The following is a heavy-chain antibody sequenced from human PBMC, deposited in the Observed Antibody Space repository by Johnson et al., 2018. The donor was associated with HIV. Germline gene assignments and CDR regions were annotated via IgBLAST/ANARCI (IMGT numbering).Heavy chain of an antibody. CDR2: IGSAGDT. D-gene: IGHD4-17*01. CDR3: ARGLGDSRVVDAYDI. V-gene: IGHV3-13*01. J-gene: IGHJ3*02. Sequence: EVQLLESGGGLVKPGGSLRLSCAASGFTFSDYYMSWIRQTTGKGLEWVSAIGSAGDTYYPGSVKGRFTISRENAKNSLYLQMNSLRVEDTAVYYCARGLGDSRVVDAYDIWGQGTMVTVSS. CDR1: GFTFSDYY.